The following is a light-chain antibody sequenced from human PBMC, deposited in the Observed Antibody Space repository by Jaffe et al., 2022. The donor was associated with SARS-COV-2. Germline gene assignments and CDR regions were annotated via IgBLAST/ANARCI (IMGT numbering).Light chain of an antibody. CDR1: TSNIGKKF. J-gene: IGLJ2*01. V-gene: IGLV1-51*01. CDR3: ETWDLSLTAGV. Sequence: QSVLTQPPSASAAPGEKVTISCSGSTSNIGKKFVSWYQQVPGTAPKLLIYENDKRPSGIPDRFSGSKSGTSATLGITGLQTEDEADYYCETWDLSLTAGVFGGGTKLTVL. CDR2: END.